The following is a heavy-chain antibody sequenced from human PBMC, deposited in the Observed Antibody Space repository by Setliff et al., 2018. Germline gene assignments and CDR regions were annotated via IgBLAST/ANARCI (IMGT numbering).Heavy chain of an antibody. CDR1: GFVFGTYG. Sequence: LKISCAASGFVFGTYGMHWVRQAPGKGLDWVAIMSYDTTKEYYADSVKGRFTISRDNSRNTLYLQMNSLRSEDTAVYYCARDRIGPFLSYMNGWGKGTAVTVSS. CDR2: MSYDTTKE. V-gene: IGHV3-30*19. D-gene: IGHD3-3*02. CDR3: ARDRIGPFLSYMNG. J-gene: IGHJ6*03.